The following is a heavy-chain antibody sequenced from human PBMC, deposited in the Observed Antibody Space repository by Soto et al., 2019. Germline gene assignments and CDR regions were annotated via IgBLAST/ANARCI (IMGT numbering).Heavy chain of an antibody. V-gene: IGHV3-15*07. CDR1: GFTFSSAW. J-gene: IGHJ4*02. CDR2: IKSQNDGGTT. CDR3: TADLPAFIPQVDS. Sequence: GGSLRLSCAASGFTFSSAWFNWVRQAPGKGLEWVGRIKSQNDGGTTDYAAPVRDRFTISKDDSINTLYLQMNSLQTEDTGVYFCTADLPAFIPQVDSWGQGTLVTVS. D-gene: IGHD3-3*02.